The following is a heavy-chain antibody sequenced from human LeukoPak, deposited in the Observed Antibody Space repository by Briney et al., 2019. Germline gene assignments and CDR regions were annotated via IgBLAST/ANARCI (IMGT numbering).Heavy chain of an antibody. Sequence: GGSLILSCAASGFTFSCYEMNWVRQAPGKGQEWGSYISSTSGSTIYYADSVKGRITISRDNAKNSLHLHMKSLTADDTDDYYCARRYCSSTSCLLDYWGQGTQVTVSS. CDR2: ISSTSGSTI. CDR3: ARRYCSSTSCLLDY. CDR1: GFTFSCYE. D-gene: IGHD2-2*01. J-gene: IGHJ4*02. V-gene: IGHV3-48*03.